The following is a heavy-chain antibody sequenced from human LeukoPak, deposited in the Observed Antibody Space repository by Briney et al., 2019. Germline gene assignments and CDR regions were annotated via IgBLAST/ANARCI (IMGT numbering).Heavy chain of an antibody. CDR3: ARDGAPIVGATSGFDY. CDR1: GYTFTSYD. D-gene: IGHD1-26*01. J-gene: IGHJ4*02. CDR2: IIPIFGTA. Sequence: SVKVSCKASGYTFTSYDINWVRQAPGQGLEWMGGIIPIFGTANYAQKFQGRVTITTDESTSTAYMELSSLRSEDTAVYYCARDGAPIVGATSGFDYWGQGTLVTVSS. V-gene: IGHV1-69*05.